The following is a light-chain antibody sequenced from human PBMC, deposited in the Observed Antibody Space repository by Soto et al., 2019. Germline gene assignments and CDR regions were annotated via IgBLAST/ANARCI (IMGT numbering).Light chain of an antibody. CDR1: RSNIGSNT. CDR2: SNN. V-gene: IGLV1-44*01. Sequence: QSVLTQPPSASGTPGQRVTISCSGSRSNIGSNTVNWYQQLPGTAPKLLIYSNNQRPSGVPDRFSGSKSGTSASLAISGLQSEDEADYYCAAWDDNLNAYVFGSGTKLTVL. CDR3: AAWDDNLNAYV. J-gene: IGLJ1*01.